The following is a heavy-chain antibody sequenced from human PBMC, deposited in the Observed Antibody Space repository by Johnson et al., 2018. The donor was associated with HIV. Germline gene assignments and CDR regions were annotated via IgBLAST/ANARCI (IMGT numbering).Heavy chain of an antibody. Sequence: VQLVESGGGVVQPGGSLRLSCAVSGFTFSSYGMHWVRQAPGKGLEWVSAISGSGGSTYYADSVKGRFTISRDNSKNTLYLQMNSLRAEDTAVYYCAKDRTSAQSAFDIWGQGTMVTVSS. V-gene: IGHV3-23*04. D-gene: IGHD1-1*01. CDR2: ISGSGGST. J-gene: IGHJ3*02. CDR3: AKDRTSAQSAFDI. CDR1: GFTFSSYG.